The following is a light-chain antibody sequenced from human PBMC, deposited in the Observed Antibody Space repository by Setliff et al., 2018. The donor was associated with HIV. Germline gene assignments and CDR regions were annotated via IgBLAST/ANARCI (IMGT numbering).Light chain of an antibody. J-gene: IGLJ1*01. CDR2: DVN. CDR3: SSYTGSSTLEV. CDR1: SNDFGDYNY. V-gene: IGLV2-11*01. Sequence: QSALTQPRSVSGSPGQSITISCTGTSNDFGDYNYVSWYRQSPGKAPELIIYDVNKRPSGVPDRFSGSKSDNTASLTISGLQAEDEGDYYCSSYTGSSTLEVFGTGTKVTVL.